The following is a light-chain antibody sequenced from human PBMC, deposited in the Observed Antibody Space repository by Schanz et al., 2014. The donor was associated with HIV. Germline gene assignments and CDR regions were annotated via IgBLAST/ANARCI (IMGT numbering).Light chain of an antibody. Sequence: QSVLTQPPSVSGAPGQRVTISCTGSSSNIGAGYDVHWYQQLPGTAPKVLIYGNSNRPSGVPDRFSGSKSGTSASLAITGLQAEDEADYYCHSYDSSLSGLIFGGGTKLTVL. CDR2: GNS. V-gene: IGLV1-40*01. CDR3: HSYDSSLSGLI. CDR1: SSNIGAGYD. J-gene: IGLJ2*01.